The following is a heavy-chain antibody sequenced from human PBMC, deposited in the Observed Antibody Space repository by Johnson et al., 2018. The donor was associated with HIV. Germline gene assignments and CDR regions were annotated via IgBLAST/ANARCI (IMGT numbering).Heavy chain of an antibody. CDR2: ISYDGSNK. CDR1: GFTFSSYA. J-gene: IGHJ3*02. D-gene: IGHD2-8*01. CDR3: ARDNIVLMVGGAFDI. Sequence: VQLVESGGGLVQPGGSLRLSCAASGFTFSSYAMHWVRQAPGKGLEWVAVISYDGSNKYYADSVKGRFTISRDNSKNTLYLQMNSLRAEDTAVYYCARDNIVLMVGGAFDIWGQGTMVTVSS. V-gene: IGHV3-30*04.